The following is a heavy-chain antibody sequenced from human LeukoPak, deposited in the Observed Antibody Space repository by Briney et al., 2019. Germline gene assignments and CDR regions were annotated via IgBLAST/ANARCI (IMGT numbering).Heavy chain of an antibody. CDR3: ARDASGLNNWFDP. D-gene: IGHD1-26*01. V-gene: IGHV3-33*01. Sequence: PGRSLRLSCAASGLTFSNHGMHWVRQAPGKGLEWVAFIWYDGSNKYYADSVKGRFTISRDNSKNALYLQMNSLRAEDTAVYYCARDASGLNNWFDPWGQGTLVTVSS. CDR2: IWYDGSNK. J-gene: IGHJ5*02. CDR1: GLTFSNHG.